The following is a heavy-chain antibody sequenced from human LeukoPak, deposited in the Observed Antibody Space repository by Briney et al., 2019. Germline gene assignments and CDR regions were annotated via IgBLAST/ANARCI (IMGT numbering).Heavy chain of an antibody. D-gene: IGHD6-19*01. CDR1: GFTLDDYG. CDR3: ARGPPRGWYHPFDY. Sequence: PGGSLRLSCAASGFTLDDYGMSWVRQAPGKGLEWVSGINWNGGSTGYADSVKGRFTISRDNAKNSLYLQMNSLRAEDTALYYCARGPPRGWYHPFDYWGQGTLVTVSS. CDR2: INWNGGST. J-gene: IGHJ4*02. V-gene: IGHV3-20*04.